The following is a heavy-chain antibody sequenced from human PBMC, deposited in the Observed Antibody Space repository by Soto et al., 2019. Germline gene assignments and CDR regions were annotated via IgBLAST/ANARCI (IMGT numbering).Heavy chain of an antibody. V-gene: IGHV2-70*01. CDR2: IDWDDDK. Sequence: SGPTLVNPTQTLTLTCTLSGFSLSTSGMCVSWIRQPPGKALEWLALIDWDDDKYYSTSLKTRLTISKDTSKNQVVLTMTNMDPVDTATYYCARIRRGTDYYYYYGMDVWGQGTTVTVSS. J-gene: IGHJ6*02. D-gene: IGHD3-16*01. CDR1: GFSLSTSGMC. CDR3: ARIRRGTDYYYYYGMDV.